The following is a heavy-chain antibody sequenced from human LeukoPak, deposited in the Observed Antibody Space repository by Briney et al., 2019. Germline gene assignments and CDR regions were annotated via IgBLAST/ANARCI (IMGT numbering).Heavy chain of an antibody. V-gene: IGHV4-38-2*02. CDR3: ARAIGYYYDSSGYSTFDY. CDR1: GGSISSYY. J-gene: IGHJ4*02. Sequence: KPSETLSLTCTVSGGSISSYYWSWIRQPPGKGLEWIGSIYHSGSTYYNPSLKSRVTISVDTSKNQFSLKLSSVTAADTAVYYCARAIGYYYDSSGYSTFDYWGQGTLVTVSS. CDR2: IYHSGST. D-gene: IGHD3-22*01.